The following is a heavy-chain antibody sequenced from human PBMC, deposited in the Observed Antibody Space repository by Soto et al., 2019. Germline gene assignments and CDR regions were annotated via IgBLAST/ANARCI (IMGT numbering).Heavy chain of an antibody. Sequence: QVYLVESGGGVVQPGTSLRLSCAASGFTFTDYGMHWVRQAPGKGLEWVAVISYDGGNKYYAESVKGPFTISRDNSKSKLYMQMGRLRAEDTAVYQCATAYGHTLGVVALWGHGNTVTVSS. D-gene: IGHD3-22*01. J-gene: IGHJ6*02. CDR3: ATAYGHTLGVVAL. CDR1: GFTFTDYG. V-gene: IGHV3-30*03. CDR2: ISYDGGNK.